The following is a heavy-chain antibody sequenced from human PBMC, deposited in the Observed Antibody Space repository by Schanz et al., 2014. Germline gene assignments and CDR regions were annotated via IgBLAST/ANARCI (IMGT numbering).Heavy chain of an antibody. CDR3: AREVGLYDRGWFDP. D-gene: IGHD3-22*01. J-gene: IGHJ5*02. Sequence: QVQLVQSGDEVKKPGASVKVSCKTSGYTFSDYGITWVRQAPGQGLEWVGWISPYTGNTHYFDKMEGRVTMTTDTSTSTAYMELRSLRSDDTAVYYCAREVGLYDRGWFDPWGQGILVTVSS. CDR2: ISPYTGNT. CDR1: GYTFSDYG. V-gene: IGHV1-18*01.